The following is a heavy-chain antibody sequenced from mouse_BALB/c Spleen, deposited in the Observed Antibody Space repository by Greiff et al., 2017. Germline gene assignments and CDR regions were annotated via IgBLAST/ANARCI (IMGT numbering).Heavy chain of an antibody. D-gene: IGHD1-1*01. CDR3: ARSSYYYGSSYEEDFDY. Sequence: VKLQESGAELVRPGTSVKVSCKASGYAFTNYLIEWVKQRPGQGLEWIGVINPGSGGTNYNEKFKGKATLTADKSSSTAYMQLSSLTSDDSAVYFCARSSYYYGSSYEEDFDYWGQGTTLTVSS. CDR1: GYAFTNYL. J-gene: IGHJ2*01. CDR2: INPGSGGT. V-gene: IGHV1-54*01.